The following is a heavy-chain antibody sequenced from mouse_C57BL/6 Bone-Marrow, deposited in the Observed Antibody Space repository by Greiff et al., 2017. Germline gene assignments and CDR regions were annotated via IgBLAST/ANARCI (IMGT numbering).Heavy chain of an antibody. CDR3: ARCTTVGYAIDY. CDR2: ISDGGSYT. Sequence: EVQRVESGGGLVKPGGSLKLSCAASGFTFSSYAMSWVRQTPEKRLEWVATISDGGSYTYYPDNVKGRFTFSRDNAKNNLYLQMSHLKSEDTAMYYCARCTTVGYAIDYWGQGTTVTVSS. V-gene: IGHV5-4*01. D-gene: IGHD1-1*01. CDR1: GFTFSSYA. J-gene: IGHJ4*01.